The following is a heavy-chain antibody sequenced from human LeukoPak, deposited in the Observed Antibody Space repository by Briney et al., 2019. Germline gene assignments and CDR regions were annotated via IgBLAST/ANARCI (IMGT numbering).Heavy chain of an antibody. V-gene: IGHV4-59*11. D-gene: IGHD3-16*01. CDR1: GGSISFHY. CDR3: ARGGVWYFDL. J-gene: IGHJ2*01. Sequence: SETLSLTSTVSGGSISFHYWSWIRQPPGKGLEWIGYIHLSGSTYYAPSLRSRVTISGDTSKNQFSLRLNSVTAVDTAVYYCARGGVWYFDLWGRGTLVTVSS. CDR2: IHLSGST.